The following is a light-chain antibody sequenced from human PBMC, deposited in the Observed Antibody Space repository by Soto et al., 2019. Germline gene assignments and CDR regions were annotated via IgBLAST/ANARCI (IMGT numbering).Light chain of an antibody. CDR3: QSYDSSLSPWV. Sequence: QTVVTQPPSVSGAPGQRVTISCTGSSSNIGAGYDVHWYQQLPGTAPKLLIYGNNNRPSGVPDRFSGSKSGTSASLAITGLQAEDEADYYCQSYDSSLSPWVFGGGTKLTVL. CDR2: GNN. J-gene: IGLJ3*02. V-gene: IGLV1-40*01. CDR1: SSNIGAGYD.